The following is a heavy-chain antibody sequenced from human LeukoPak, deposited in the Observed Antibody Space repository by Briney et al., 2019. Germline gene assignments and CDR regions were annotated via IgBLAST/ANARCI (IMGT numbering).Heavy chain of an antibody. CDR1: TFTFSTFG. CDR3: RAATRYLDYYYDY. D-gene: IGHD3-22*01. Sequence: GGSLRLSCAASTFTFSTFGMHWVRQAPGKGLEWVAVISFDGVDKYYADSVKGRFTISRDNSKDTLYLRMTSLRVEDTAVYYCRAATRYLDYYYDYWGQGTLVTVSS. CDR2: ISFDGVDK. J-gene: IGHJ4*01. V-gene: IGHV3-30*03.